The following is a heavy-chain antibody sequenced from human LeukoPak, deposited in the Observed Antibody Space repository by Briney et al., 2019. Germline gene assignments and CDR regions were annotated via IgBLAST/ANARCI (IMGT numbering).Heavy chain of an antibody. CDR1: EFTFDNYA. Sequence: GGSLRLSCAASEFTFDNYAMSWVRQAPGKGLEWVSVISGSGYYSYYADSVKGRSTVSRDNSKTTLYLQMNSLRADDTAVYYCAKEVGDYDFWSGYYNYWGQGTLVTVSS. J-gene: IGHJ4*02. V-gene: IGHV3-23*01. CDR2: ISGSGYYS. D-gene: IGHD3-3*01. CDR3: AKEVGDYDFWSGYYNY.